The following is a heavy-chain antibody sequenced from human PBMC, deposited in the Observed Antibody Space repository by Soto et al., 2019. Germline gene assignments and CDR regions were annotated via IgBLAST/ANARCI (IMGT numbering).Heavy chain of an antibody. CDR2: IYYSGST. CDR1: GGSIRSYY. Sequence: SETLSLTCTVSGGSIRSYYWSWIRQPPGKGLEWIGYIYYSGSTNYNPSLKSRVTISVDTSKNQFSLKLSSVTAADTAVYYCARDKDRFDPWGQGTLVTVSS. J-gene: IGHJ5*02. CDR3: ARDKDRFDP. V-gene: IGHV4-59*01.